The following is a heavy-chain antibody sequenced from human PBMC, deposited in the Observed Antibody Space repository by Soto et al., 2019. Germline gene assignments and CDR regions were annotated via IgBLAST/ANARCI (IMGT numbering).Heavy chain of an antibody. V-gene: IGHV3-33*01. D-gene: IGHD1-7*01. CDR1: GFTFSSYG. J-gene: IGHJ6*02. Sequence: QVQLVESGGGVVQPGRSLRLSCAASGFTFSSYGMHWVRQAPGKGLEWVAVIWYDGSNKYYADSVKGRFTISRDNSKNTLDLQMNSRRAEDTAVYYCAREYSPTGTYGMDVWGQGTTVTVSS. CDR3: AREYSPTGTYGMDV. CDR2: IWYDGSNK.